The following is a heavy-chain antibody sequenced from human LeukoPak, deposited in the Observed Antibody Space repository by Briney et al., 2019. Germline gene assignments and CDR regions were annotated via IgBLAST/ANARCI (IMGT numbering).Heavy chain of an antibody. CDR1: GYTFTSYG. J-gene: IGHJ6*02. Sequence: ASVKVSCKASGYTFTSYGTSWVRQAPGQGLEWMGWISAYNGNTNYAQKLQGRVTMTTDTSTSTAYMELRSLRSDDTAVYYCARDQGRVYYYYGMDVWGQGTTVTVSS. CDR3: ARDQGRVYYYYGMDV. CDR2: ISAYNGNT. V-gene: IGHV1-18*01.